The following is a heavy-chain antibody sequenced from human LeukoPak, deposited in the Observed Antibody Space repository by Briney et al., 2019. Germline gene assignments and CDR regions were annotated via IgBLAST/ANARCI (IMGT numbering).Heavy chain of an antibody. Sequence: PGGSLRLSCAASGFTFSSYSMNWVRQAPGKGLEWVSSISSSSSYIYYADSVKGRFTISRDNAKNSLYLQMNSLRAEDTAVYYCARDHGDYATDAFDIWGQGTMVTASS. CDR3: ARDHGDYATDAFDI. V-gene: IGHV3-21*01. CDR1: GFTFSSYS. J-gene: IGHJ3*02. CDR2: ISSSSSYI. D-gene: IGHD4-17*01.